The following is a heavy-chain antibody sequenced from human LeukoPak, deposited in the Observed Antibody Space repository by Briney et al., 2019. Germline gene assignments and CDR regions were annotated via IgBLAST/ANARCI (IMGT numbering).Heavy chain of an antibody. CDR3: AKKAPGADWSVVY. Sequence: GRSLRLSCAASGFTLSSDGMHWVRQAPGKGLEGVAVISYDGSNTYYADSVKGRFTISRDNSENTLFLQMNSLRTEDTAVYYCAKKAPGADWSVVYWGQGTLVTVSS. CDR1: GFTLSSDG. J-gene: IGHJ4*02. D-gene: IGHD3-3*01. V-gene: IGHV3-30*18. CDR2: ISYDGSNT.